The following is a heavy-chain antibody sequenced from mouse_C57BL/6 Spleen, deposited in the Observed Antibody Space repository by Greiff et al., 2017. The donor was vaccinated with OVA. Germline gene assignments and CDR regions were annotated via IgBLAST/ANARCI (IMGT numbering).Heavy chain of an antibody. CDR2: IDPNSGGT. CDR3: AREDYDYDGRGWFAY. D-gene: IGHD2-4*01. J-gene: IGHJ3*01. Sequence: QVQLQQPGAELVKPGASVKLSCKASGYTFTSYWMHWVKQRPGRGLEWIGSIDPNSGGTKYNEKFKSKATLTVDKPSSTAYMQLSSLTSEDSAVYYCAREDYDYDGRGWFAYWGQGTLVTVSA. CDR1: GYTFTSYW. V-gene: IGHV1-72*01.